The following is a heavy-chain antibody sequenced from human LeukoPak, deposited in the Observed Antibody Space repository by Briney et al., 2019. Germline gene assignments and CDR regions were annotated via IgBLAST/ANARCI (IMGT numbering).Heavy chain of an antibody. V-gene: IGHV3-48*03. J-gene: IGHJ4*02. Sequence: GGSLRLSCAASGFTFSTYEMKWVRQAPGKGLEWVSYISSSGDSLYYADSVKGRFTISRDNASNSLYLQMNSLRAEDTAIYYCGGMAVAGQYNDYWGKGALVPVSS. CDR1: GFTFSTYE. D-gene: IGHD6-19*01. CDR3: GGMAVAGQYNDY. CDR2: ISSSGDSL.